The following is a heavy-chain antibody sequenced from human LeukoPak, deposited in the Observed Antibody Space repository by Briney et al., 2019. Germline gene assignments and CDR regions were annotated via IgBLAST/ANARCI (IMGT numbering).Heavy chain of an antibody. V-gene: IGHV3-23*01. CDR1: GFTFSSYT. CDR2: ISGSGGGT. J-gene: IGHJ3*02. Sequence: GGSLRLSCAASGFTFSSYTMHWVRQAPGKGLEWVSAISGSGGGTYYADSVKGRFTISRDNSKNTLYLQMNTLRAEDTAVYYCARLSSWYSNAFDIWGQGTLVTVSS. D-gene: IGHD2-15*01. CDR3: ARLSSWYSNAFDI.